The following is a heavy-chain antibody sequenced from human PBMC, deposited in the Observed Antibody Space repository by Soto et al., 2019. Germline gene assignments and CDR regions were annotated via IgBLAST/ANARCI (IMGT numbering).Heavy chain of an antibody. J-gene: IGHJ4*02. Sequence: QVQLVESGGGLVKPGGSLRLSCAASGFTFSDYYMSWIRQAPGKGLEWVSYISSSGSTIYYADSVKGRFTISRDNAKNSLYLQMNSLRAEHTAVYYCARDLWDIVVVPAATGVGYWGQGTLVTVSS. CDR3: ARDLWDIVVVPAATGVGY. CDR1: GFTFSDYY. D-gene: IGHD2-2*01. CDR2: ISSSGSTI. V-gene: IGHV3-11*01.